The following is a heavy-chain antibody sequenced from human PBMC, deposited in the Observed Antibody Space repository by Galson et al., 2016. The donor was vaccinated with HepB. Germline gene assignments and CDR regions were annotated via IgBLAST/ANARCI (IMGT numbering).Heavy chain of an antibody. CDR2: INPNSGGT. J-gene: IGHJ4*02. V-gene: IGHV1-2*06. CDR1: GYTFTDYY. D-gene: IGHD5-24*01. CDR3: ARGELATVNYFDY. Sequence: SVKVSCKASGYTFTDYYMHWVRQAPGQGLEWMGRINPNSGGTNYAQKFQGRVTMTRDTSISTAYMDLSRLRSDDTAVYYCARGELATVNYFDYWGQGTLVTVSS.